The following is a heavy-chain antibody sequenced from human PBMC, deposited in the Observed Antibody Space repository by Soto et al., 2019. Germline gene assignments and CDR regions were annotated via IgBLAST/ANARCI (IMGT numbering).Heavy chain of an antibody. V-gene: IGHV3-11*01. CDR1: GFTFSDYY. CDR2: ISSSGSTI. Sequence: GGSLRLSCAASGFTFSDYYMSWIRQAPGKGLEWVSYISSSGSTIYYADSVKGRFTISRDNAKNSLYLQMNGLRAEDTAVYYCARRGYCSGGSCYKDAFDIWGQGTMVTVSS. J-gene: IGHJ3*02. CDR3: ARRGYCSGGSCYKDAFDI. D-gene: IGHD2-15*01.